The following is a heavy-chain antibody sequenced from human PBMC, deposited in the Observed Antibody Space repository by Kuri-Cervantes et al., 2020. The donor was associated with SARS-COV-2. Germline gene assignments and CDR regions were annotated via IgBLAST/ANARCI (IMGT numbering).Heavy chain of an antibody. D-gene: IGHD1-26*01. Sequence: ASVKVSCKASGYTFTSYGISWVRQAPGQGLEWMGWISAYNGNTNYAQKLQGRVTMTTDTSTSPAYMELRSLRSDDTAVYYCAGVAGRVGATYYWGQGTLVTVSS. CDR3: AGVAGRVGATYY. V-gene: IGHV1-18*01. CDR2: ISAYNGNT. CDR1: GYTFTSYG. J-gene: IGHJ4*02.